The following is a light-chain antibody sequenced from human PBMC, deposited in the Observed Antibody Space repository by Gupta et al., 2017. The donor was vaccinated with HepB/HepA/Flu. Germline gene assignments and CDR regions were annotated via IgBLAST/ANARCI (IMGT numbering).Light chain of an antibody. CDR3: SSYTTSGTTLEV. V-gene: IGLV2-14*03. CDR1: SSDVGGHNY. Sequence: QSALTQPASVSGSPGQSITISCTGTSSDVGGHNYVSWYQQHPGKAPKLLIFNVSNRPSGVSYRCSGPKSGNTASLTISGLQAEDEADYYCSSYTTSGTTLEVSGTGTTVIVL. CDR2: NVS. J-gene: IGLJ1*01.